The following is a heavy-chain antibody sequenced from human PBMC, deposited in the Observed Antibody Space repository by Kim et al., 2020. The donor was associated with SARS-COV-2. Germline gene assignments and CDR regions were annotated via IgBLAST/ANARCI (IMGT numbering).Heavy chain of an antibody. CDR1: GGSISSSSYY. J-gene: IGHJ3*02. Sequence: SETLSLTCTVSGGSISSSSYYWGWIRQPPGKGLEWIGSIYYSGSTYYNPSLKSRVTISVDTSKNQFSLKLSSVTAADTAVYYCARQESYYDSSGYSLIDAFDIWGQGTMVTVSS. CDR2: IYYSGST. V-gene: IGHV4-39*01. D-gene: IGHD3-22*01. CDR3: ARQESYYDSSGYSLIDAFDI.